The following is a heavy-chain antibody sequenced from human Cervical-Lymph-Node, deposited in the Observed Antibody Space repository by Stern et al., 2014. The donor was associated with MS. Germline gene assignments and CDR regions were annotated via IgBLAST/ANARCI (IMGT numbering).Heavy chain of an antibody. CDR1: GYTFTGSY. J-gene: IGHJ1*01. V-gene: IGHV1-2*02. CDR2: ISPNSGGT. CDR3: AREGLKYFQH. Sequence: VPLVESGAEVKKPGASVKVSCKASGYTFTGSYMHWVRQAPGQGLEWMGWISPNSGGTNYAQEFQGRVTMTRDTSISTAYMELSRLRSDDTAVYYCAREGLKYFQHWGQGTLVSVSS.